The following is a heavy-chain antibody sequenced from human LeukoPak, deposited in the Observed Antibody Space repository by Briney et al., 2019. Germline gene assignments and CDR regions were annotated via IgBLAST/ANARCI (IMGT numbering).Heavy chain of an antibody. CDR3: ARENWAPYD. CDR2: IKQDGSER. Sequence: ETLSLTCTVSGYSISNAYYWGWIRQPPGKGLEWVANIKQDGSERNYVDTVKGRFIISRDNAKNLLYLQMNSLRAEDTAVYYCARENWAPYDWGQGTLVTVSS. V-gene: IGHV3-7*01. J-gene: IGHJ4*02. D-gene: IGHD3-3*01. CDR1: GYSISNAYY.